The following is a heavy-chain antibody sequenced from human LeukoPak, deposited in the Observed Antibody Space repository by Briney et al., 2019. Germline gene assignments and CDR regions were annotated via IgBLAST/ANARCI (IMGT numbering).Heavy chain of an antibody. J-gene: IGHJ5*02. CDR3: ATTGPRGDNWFDP. Sequence: SETLSLTCTVSGGSISSYYWSWIRQPPGKGLEWIGYIYYSGSTNYNPSLKSQVTISVDTSKNQFSLKLSSVTAADTAVYYCATTGPRGDNWFDPWGQGTLVTVSS. CDR2: IYYSGST. CDR1: GGSISSYY. V-gene: IGHV4-59*01. D-gene: IGHD4-17*01.